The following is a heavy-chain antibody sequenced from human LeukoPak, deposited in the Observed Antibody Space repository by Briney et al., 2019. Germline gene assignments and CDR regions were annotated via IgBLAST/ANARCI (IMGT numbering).Heavy chain of an antibody. CDR2: IIYSGGAT. Sequence: GGSLRLSCAASGFTFSRSAMTWVRQGPGTGLEFVASIIYSGGATYYADSVKGRFTISRDNSKNTLYLQMNSLRAEDTALYYCAKDGLYYDGSEHVYYFDSWGQGTLVTVPS. D-gene: IGHD3-22*01. CDR1: GFTFSRSA. V-gene: IGHV3-23*01. J-gene: IGHJ4*02. CDR3: AKDGLYYDGSEHVYYFDS.